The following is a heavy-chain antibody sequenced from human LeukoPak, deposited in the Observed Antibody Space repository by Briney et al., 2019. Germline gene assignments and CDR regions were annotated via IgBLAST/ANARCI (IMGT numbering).Heavy chain of an antibody. D-gene: IGHD5-18*01. Sequence: ASMKVSCKASGFTFTGYYMHWVRQAPGQGLQWMGWINPNSGDVNYAQKFQDRVTMTRDTSITTAYMELSRLTSDDTAVYYCARGPFRNVDIAMVASRFDPWGQGTLVTVSS. CDR2: INPNSGDV. V-gene: IGHV1-2*02. J-gene: IGHJ5*02. CDR3: ARGPFRNVDIAMVASRFDP. CDR1: GFTFTGYY.